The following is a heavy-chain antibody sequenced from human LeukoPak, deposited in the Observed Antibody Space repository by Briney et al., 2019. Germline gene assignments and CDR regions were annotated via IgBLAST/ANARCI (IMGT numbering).Heavy chain of an antibody. D-gene: IGHD3-22*01. Sequence: ASVKVSCKASGYTFTSYGISWVRQAPGQGLEWMGWISAYNGNTNYAQKLQGSVTMTTDTSTSTAYMELRSLRSDDTAVYYCARGDYYDSSGIQGDAFDIWGQGTMVTVSS. CDR1: GYTFTSYG. CDR3: ARGDYYDSSGIQGDAFDI. J-gene: IGHJ3*02. CDR2: ISAYNGNT. V-gene: IGHV1-18*01.